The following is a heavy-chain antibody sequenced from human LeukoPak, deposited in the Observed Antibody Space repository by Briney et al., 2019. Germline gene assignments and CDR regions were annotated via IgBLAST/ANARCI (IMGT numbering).Heavy chain of an antibody. J-gene: IGHJ5*02. V-gene: IGHV3-21*01. CDR2: ISSSSSYI. D-gene: IGHD6-19*01. Sequence: GGSLRPSCAASGFTFSSYSMNWVRQAPGKGLEWVSSISSSSSYIYYADSVKGRFTISRDNAKNSLYLQMNSLRAEDTAVYYCARDRGTAGFNWFDPWGQGTLVTVSS. CDR1: GFTFSSYS. CDR3: ARDRGTAGFNWFDP.